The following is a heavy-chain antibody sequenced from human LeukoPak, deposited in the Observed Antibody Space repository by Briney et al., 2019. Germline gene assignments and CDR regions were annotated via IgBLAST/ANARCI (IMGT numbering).Heavy chain of an antibody. CDR2: INHSGST. Sequence: SETLSLTCAVYGGSFSGYYWSWIRQPPGKGLEWIGEINHSGSTNYNPSLKSRATISVDTSKNQFSLKLSSVTAADTAVYYCARAVAGKDRAEYFQHWGQGTLVTVSS. D-gene: IGHD6-19*01. J-gene: IGHJ1*01. CDR1: GGSFSGYY. V-gene: IGHV4-34*01. CDR3: ARAVAGKDRAEYFQH.